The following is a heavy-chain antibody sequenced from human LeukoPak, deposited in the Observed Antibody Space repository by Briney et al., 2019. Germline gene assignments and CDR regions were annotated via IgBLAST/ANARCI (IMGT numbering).Heavy chain of an antibody. J-gene: IGHJ4*02. Sequence: GGSLRLSCAASGFTFSSYAMSWVRQAPGKGLEWVSAISGSGGSTYYAASVKGRCTISREDSKNTLYLQMKSLRADDAAVYYCAKAPFGAVAGTVDYWGQGTMVIVSS. V-gene: IGHV3-23*01. CDR2: ISGSGGST. CDR1: GFTFSSYA. D-gene: IGHD6-19*01. CDR3: AKAPFGAVAGTVDY.